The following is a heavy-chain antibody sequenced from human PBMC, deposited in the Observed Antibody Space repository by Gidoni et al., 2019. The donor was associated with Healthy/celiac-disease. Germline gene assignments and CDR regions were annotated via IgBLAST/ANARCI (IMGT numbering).Heavy chain of an antibody. J-gene: IGHJ6*03. CDR2: IYYSGST. CDR3: ARVYSWYPYYYYYYMDV. D-gene: IGHD6-13*01. V-gene: IGHV4-39*01. Sequence: QLQLQESGPGLVKPSETLSLTCTVSGGSISSSSYYWGWIRQPPGKGLEWIGSIYYSGSTYYNPSLKSRVTISVDTSKNQFSLKLSSVTAADTAVYYCARVYSWYPYYYYYYMDVWGKGTTVTVSS. CDR1: GGSISSSSYY.